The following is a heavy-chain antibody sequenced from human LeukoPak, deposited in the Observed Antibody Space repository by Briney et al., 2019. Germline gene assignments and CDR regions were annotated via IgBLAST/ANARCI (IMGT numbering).Heavy chain of an antibody. CDR1: GYTFTSYG. CDR3: ARVVGYCSSTSCPFSDY. V-gene: IGHV1-18*01. D-gene: IGHD2-2*01. Sequence: EASVKVYCKASGYTFTSYGISWVRQAPGQGLEWMGWISAYNGNTNYAQKLQGRVTMTTDTSTSTAYMELGSLRSDDTAVYYCARVVGYCSSTSCPFSDYWGQGTLVTVSS. CDR2: ISAYNGNT. J-gene: IGHJ4*02.